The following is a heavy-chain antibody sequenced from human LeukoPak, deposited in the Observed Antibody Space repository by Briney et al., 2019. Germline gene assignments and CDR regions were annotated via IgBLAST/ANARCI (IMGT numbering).Heavy chain of an antibody. J-gene: IGHJ6*03. CDR1: GYTFTSYG. CDR3: ARAPRYFYMDV. CDR2: ISAYNGDT. D-gene: IGHD2/OR15-2a*01. Sequence: ASVTVSCKASGYTFTSYGIDWVRQAPGQGLEWMGWISAYNGDTNYAQKLQGRVTMTTDTSTSTAYMELRSLRSDDTAVYYCARAPRYFYMDVWGKGTTVTISS. V-gene: IGHV1-18*01.